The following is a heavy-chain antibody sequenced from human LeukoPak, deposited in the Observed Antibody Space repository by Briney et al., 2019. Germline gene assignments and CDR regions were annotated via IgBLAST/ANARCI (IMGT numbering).Heavy chain of an antibody. J-gene: IGHJ6*02. CDR1: GFTFSSYA. CDR3: ARERGFCSGGSCSTYGMDV. CDR2: ISYDGSSK. V-gene: IGHV3-30-3*01. Sequence: GRSLRLSCAASGFTFSSYAMHWVRQAPGKGREWVAVISYDGSSKYYADYVKGRFTISRDNSKNTLYLQMNSLRAEDTAVYYCARERGFCSGGSCSTYGMDVWGQGTTVTVSS. D-gene: IGHD2-15*01.